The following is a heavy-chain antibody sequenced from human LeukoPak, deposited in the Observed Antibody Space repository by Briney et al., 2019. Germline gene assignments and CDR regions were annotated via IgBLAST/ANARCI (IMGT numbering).Heavy chain of an antibody. Sequence: GASVTVSCKASGGTFSSYAISWVRQAPGQGLEWMGGIIPIFGTANYAQKFRGRVTITADKSTSTAYMELSSLRSEDTAVYYCARGNSGSYLNDYWGQGTLVTVSS. V-gene: IGHV1-69*06. CDR2: IIPIFGTA. J-gene: IGHJ4*02. D-gene: IGHD1-26*01. CDR3: ARGNSGSYLNDY. CDR1: GGTFSSYA.